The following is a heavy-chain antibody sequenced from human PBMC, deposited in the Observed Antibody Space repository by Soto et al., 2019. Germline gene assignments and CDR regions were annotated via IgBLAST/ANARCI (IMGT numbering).Heavy chain of an antibody. V-gene: IGHV3-48*02. CDR2: INSGSSTI. CDR1: GFPFSSYA. J-gene: IGHJ4*02. CDR3: VRDRGYTGYDLQY. D-gene: IGHD5-12*01. Sequence: EVQLVESGGGLVQPGGSLRLSCAASGFPFSSYAMNWVRQAPGKGLEWVSYINSGSSTIYYADSAKGRFTIYRDNAKNSMYLQMNIMRDEDTAVYFCVRDRGYTGYDLQYCGQGALVAVSS.